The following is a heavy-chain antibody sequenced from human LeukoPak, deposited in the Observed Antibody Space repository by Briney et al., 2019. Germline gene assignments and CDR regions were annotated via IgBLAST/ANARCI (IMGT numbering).Heavy chain of an antibody. CDR3: ARESSWGNFDY. J-gene: IGHJ4*02. CDR1: GGPISSYY. V-gene: IGHV4-59*01. CDR2: IYYSGST. Sequence: PSETLSLTCTVTGGPISSYYRSWIRQPPGKELERIGYIYYSGSTNYNPSLKSRVTISVDTSKNQFSLKLSYVTAADTAVYFCARESSWGNFDYWGQGTLVTVSS. D-gene: IGHD7-27*01.